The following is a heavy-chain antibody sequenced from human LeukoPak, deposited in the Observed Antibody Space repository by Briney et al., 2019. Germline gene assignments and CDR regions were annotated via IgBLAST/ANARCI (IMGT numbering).Heavy chain of an antibody. D-gene: IGHD1-14*01. J-gene: IGHJ4*02. V-gene: IGHV4-59*12. CDR2: IYYSGST. CDR1: DGSFSTYY. CDR3: ARDGRFPPEVLPRYFDS. Sequence: SETLSLTCTVSDGSFSTYYWSWIRQPPGKGLEWIGYIYYSGSTNYNPSLRSRVTISIDTSKNQFSLKLSSVTAADTAVYYCARDGRFPPEVLPRYFDSWGQGTLVTVSS.